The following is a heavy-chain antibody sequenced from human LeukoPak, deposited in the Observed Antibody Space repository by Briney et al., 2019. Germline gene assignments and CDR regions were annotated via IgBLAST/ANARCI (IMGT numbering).Heavy chain of an antibody. CDR3: AKDRIYSSGPHW. CDR1: GFTVSSNY. J-gene: IGHJ4*02. V-gene: IGHV3-66*01. D-gene: IGHD3-22*01. CDR2: IYSGGST. Sequence: GGSLRLSCAASGFTVSSNYMSWVRQAPGKGLEWVSVIYSGGSTYYADSVKGRFTISRDNSKNTLYLQMNSLRAEDTAVYYCAKDRIYSSGPHWWGQGTLVTVSS.